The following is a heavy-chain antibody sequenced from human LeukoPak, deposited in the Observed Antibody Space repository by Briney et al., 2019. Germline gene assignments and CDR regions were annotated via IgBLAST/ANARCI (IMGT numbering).Heavy chain of an antibody. CDR3: ARGARKGDDYGGFFDY. Sequence: GGSLRLSCAASGFTFSSYAMSWVRQAPGKGLEWVSGISLDGATTYYAGSVEGRFTISRDNSKNTLYLQMNSLRTEDTAVYYCARGARKGDDYGGFFDYWGQGTLVTVSS. V-gene: IGHV3-23*01. CDR1: GFTFSSYA. CDR2: ISLDGATT. D-gene: IGHD4-23*01. J-gene: IGHJ4*02.